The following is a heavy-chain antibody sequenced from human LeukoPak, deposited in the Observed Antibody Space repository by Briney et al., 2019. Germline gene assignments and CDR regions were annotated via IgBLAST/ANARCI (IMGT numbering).Heavy chain of an antibody. CDR2: ISSSSSYI. J-gene: IGHJ6*02. CDR1: GLTFSSYA. V-gene: IGHV3-21*01. CDR3: ARDTSSFGGVIVIYYYYYGMDV. D-gene: IGHD3-16*02. Sequence: GGSLRLSCAASGLTFSSYAMSWVRQAPGKGLEWVSSISSSSSYIYYADSVKGRFTISRDNAKNSLYLQMNSLRAEDTAVYYCARDTSSFGGVIVIYYYYYGMDVWGQGTTVTVSS.